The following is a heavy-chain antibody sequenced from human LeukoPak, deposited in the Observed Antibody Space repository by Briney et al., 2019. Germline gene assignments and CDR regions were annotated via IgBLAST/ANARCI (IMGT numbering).Heavy chain of an antibody. CDR3: ARGQNALYYDSRGDAFDI. CDR1: GYTFTSYY. CDR2: INPSGGST. V-gene: IGHV1-46*01. J-gene: IGHJ3*02. Sequence: GASVKVSCKASGYTFTSYYMHWVRQAPGQGLEWMGIINPSGGSTSYAQKFQGRVTMTRDTSTSTVYMELSSLRSEDTAVYYCARGQNALYYDSRGDAFDIWGQGTMVTVSS. D-gene: IGHD3-22*01.